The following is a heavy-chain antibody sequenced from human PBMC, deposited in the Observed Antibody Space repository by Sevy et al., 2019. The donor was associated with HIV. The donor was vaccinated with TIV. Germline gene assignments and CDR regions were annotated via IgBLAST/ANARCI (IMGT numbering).Heavy chain of an antibody. CDR3: ARDKGMGAFDI. CDR2: IGTAGDT. CDR1: GFTFSSYD. Sequence: GGSLRLSCAASGFTFSSYDMHWVRQATGKGLEWVSAIGTAGDTYYPGSVKGRFTISRENARNSLYLQRNSLRAGDTAVYYCARDKGMGAFDIWGQGTMVTVSS. J-gene: IGHJ3*02. V-gene: IGHV3-13*01. D-gene: IGHD1-26*01.